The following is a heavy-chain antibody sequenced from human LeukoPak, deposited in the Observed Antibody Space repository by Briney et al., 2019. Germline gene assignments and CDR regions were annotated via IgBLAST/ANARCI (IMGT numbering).Heavy chain of an antibody. D-gene: IGHD3-3*01. Sequence: SETLSLTCAVYGGSFSGCYWSCIRQPPGKGLEWIGEINHSGSTNYNPSLKSRVTISVDTSKNQFSLKLSSVTAADTAVYYCARESPRYDFWSGHGGIYYFDYWGQGTLVTVSS. V-gene: IGHV4-34*01. CDR3: ARESPRYDFWSGHGGIYYFDY. J-gene: IGHJ4*02. CDR1: GGSFSGCY. CDR2: INHSGST.